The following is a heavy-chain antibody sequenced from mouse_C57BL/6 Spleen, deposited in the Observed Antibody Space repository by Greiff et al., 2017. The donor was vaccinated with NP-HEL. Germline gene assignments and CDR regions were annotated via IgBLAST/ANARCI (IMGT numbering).Heavy chain of an antibody. Sequence: QVQLQQSGAELVRPGASVKLSCKASGYTFTDYYINWVKQRPGQGLEWIARIYPGSGNTYYNEKFKGKATLTAEKSSSTAYMQLSSLTSEDSAVYFCARGGYYSNYVYYAMDYWGQGTSVTVSS. CDR1: GYTFTDYY. D-gene: IGHD2-5*01. V-gene: IGHV1-76*01. CDR3: ARGGYYSNYVYYAMDY. CDR2: IYPGSGNT. J-gene: IGHJ4*01.